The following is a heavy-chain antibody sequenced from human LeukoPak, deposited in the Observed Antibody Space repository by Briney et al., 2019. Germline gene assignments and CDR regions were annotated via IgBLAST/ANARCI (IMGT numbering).Heavy chain of an antibody. J-gene: IGHJ6*02. V-gene: IGHV3-23*01. D-gene: IGHD3-16*02. CDR2: ISGSGGST. CDR3: ARFSFSGYYGMDI. Sequence: PGGSLRLSCAASGFTFSSYAMSWVRQAPGKGLEWVSAISGSGGSTYYADSVKGRFTISRDNSKNTLYLQMNSLRAEDTAVYYCARFSFSGYYGMDIWGQGTTVTVSS. CDR1: GFTFSSYA.